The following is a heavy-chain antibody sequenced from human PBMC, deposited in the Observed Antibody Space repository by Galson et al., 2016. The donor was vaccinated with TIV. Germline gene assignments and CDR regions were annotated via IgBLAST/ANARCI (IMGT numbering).Heavy chain of an antibody. CDR2: SKNRQKNYLT. CDR1: GLTFSDHY. J-gene: IGHJ4*02. V-gene: IGHV3-72*01. Sequence: SLRLSCAASGLTFSDHYMDWVRQAPGMGLEWVGRSKNRQKNYLTEYAASVKSRFTISRDDSKMSLYLQMKSLKSDDTAVYYCVMHESGLPNWGQGTLVTVSS. CDR3: VMHESGLPN. D-gene: IGHD2-8*01.